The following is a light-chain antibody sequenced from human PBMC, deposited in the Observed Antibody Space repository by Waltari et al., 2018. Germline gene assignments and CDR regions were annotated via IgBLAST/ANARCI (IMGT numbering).Light chain of an antibody. V-gene: IGLV1-47*01. CDR2: RSH. CDR3: ATWDDSLTAWV. J-gene: IGLJ3*02. CDR1: SSNIGSNY. Sequence: QSVLAQPPSASETPGQRVTISCSGSSSNIGSNYIYWYQQLPGTAPKLLNYRSHARPSGVPVRFSGSKSGTSASLAISGLRSEDEADYYCATWDDSLTAWVFGGGTKVTVV.